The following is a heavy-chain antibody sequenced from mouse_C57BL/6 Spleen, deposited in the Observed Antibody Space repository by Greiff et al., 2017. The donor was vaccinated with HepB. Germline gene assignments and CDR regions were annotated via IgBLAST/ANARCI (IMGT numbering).Heavy chain of an antibody. Sequence: VQLQQSGPELVKPGASVKISCKASGYAFSSSWMNWVKQRPGKGLEWIGRIYPGDGDTNYNGKFKGKATQTADKSSSTAYMQLSSLTSEDSAVYFCAREGYGYDRGYFDYLGQGTTLTVSS. CDR3: AREGYGYDRGYFDY. D-gene: IGHD2-2*01. J-gene: IGHJ2*01. CDR1: GYAFSSSW. V-gene: IGHV1-82*01. CDR2: IYPGDGDT.